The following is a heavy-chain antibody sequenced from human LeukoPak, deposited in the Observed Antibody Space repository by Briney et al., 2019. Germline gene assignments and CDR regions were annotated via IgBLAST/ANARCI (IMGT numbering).Heavy chain of an antibody. CDR2: ISTSSIYM. CDR3: AKYWDIVVVPAAPFDY. V-gene: IGHV3-21*04. J-gene: IGHJ4*02. D-gene: IGHD2-2*01. Sequence: GGSLRLSCAASGFTFSSYTMNWVRQAPGKGLEWVSSISTSSIYMYYADSVKGRFTVSRDNSKNTLYLQMNSLRAEDTAVYYCAKYWDIVVVPAAPFDYWGQGTLVTVSS. CDR1: GFTFSSYT.